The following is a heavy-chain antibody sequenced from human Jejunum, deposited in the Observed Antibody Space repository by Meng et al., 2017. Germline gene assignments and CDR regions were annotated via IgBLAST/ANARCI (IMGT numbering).Heavy chain of an antibody. V-gene: IGHV4-34*01. D-gene: IGHD5-18*01. Sequence: QGQLQQWGAGLLKPSETLSLTCAVYGGSSSGFYLSWIRQPPGKGLEWIGEIHPSGSTDYNPSHKSRVTISVDTSKNQFSLKLTSVTAADTAVYYCARGGYSYGLITWFDPWGQGTLVTVSS. CDR2: IHPSGST. J-gene: IGHJ5*02. CDR1: GGSSSGFY. CDR3: ARGGYSYGLITWFDP.